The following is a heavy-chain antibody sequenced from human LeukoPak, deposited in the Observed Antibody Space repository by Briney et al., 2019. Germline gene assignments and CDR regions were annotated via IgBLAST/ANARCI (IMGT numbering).Heavy chain of an antibody. D-gene: IGHD3-22*01. CDR2: IYTTGNA. Sequence: KPSATLSLTCTVSGGSISSYYWNWIRQPAGKGLEWIGRIYTTGNANYNPSLKSRVTMSIDTSKKQFSLSLSSVTAADTAVYYCARGKYYYDSNSSYRYFDPWGQGTLVTVSS. J-gene: IGHJ5*02. CDR3: ARGKYYYDSNSSYRYFDP. V-gene: IGHV4-4*07. CDR1: GGSISSYY.